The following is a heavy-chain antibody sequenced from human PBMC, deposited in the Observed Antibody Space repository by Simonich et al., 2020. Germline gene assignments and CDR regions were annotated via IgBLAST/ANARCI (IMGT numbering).Heavy chain of an antibody. J-gene: IGHJ3*02. V-gene: IGHV3-23*01. CDR3: AKDLGERITMIVVVIDAFDI. D-gene: IGHD3-22*01. Sequence: GGGLVQPGGSLRLSCAASGFTFSSYAMSWVRQDPGKGREWVSAISGSGGSTYYADSVKGRFTISRENSKNKLYLQMNSLRAEDTAVYYWAKDLGERITMIVVVIDAFDIWGQGTMVTVSS. CDR2: ISGSGGST. CDR1: GFTFSSYA.